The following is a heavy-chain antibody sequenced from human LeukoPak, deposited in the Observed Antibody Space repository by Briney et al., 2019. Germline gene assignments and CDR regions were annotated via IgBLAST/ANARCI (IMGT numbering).Heavy chain of an antibody. Sequence: PGGSLRLSCAASGFTFSSYSMNWVRQAPGKGLEWVSGISWNSGSIGYADSVKGRFTISRDNAKNSLYLQMNSLRAEDTALYYCAKDTGNWGQGTLVTVSS. CDR2: ISWNSGSI. J-gene: IGHJ4*02. V-gene: IGHV3-9*01. CDR3: AKDTGN. CDR1: GFTFSSYS. D-gene: IGHD1-14*01.